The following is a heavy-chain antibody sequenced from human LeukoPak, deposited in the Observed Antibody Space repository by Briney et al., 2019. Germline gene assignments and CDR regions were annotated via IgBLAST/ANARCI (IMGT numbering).Heavy chain of an antibody. CDR1: GGSFSGYY. Sequence: SETLSLTCAVYGGSFSGYYWSWIRQPPGKGLVWIGEINHSGSTNYNPSLKSRVTISVDTSKNQFSLKLSSVTAADTAVYYCATGGVTSMAVASKGVGNWFDPWGQGTLVTVSS. D-gene: IGHD6-19*01. CDR3: ATGGVTSMAVASKGVGNWFDP. V-gene: IGHV4-34*01. CDR2: INHSGST. J-gene: IGHJ5*02.